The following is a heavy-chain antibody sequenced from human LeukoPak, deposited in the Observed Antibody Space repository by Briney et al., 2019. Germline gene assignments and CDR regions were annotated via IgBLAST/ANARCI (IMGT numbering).Heavy chain of an antibody. J-gene: IGHJ6*03. CDR1: GFTFSSYS. D-gene: IGHD2-15*01. V-gene: IGHV4-30-4*08. CDR3: AGAGSGGDYYYYMDV. CDR2: IYYSGST. Sequence: LRLSCAASGFTFSSYSMNWVRQAPGKGLEWIGYIYYSGSTYYNPSLKSRVTMSVDTSKNQFSLKLSSVTAADTAVYYCAGAGSGGDYYYYMDVWGKGTTVTVSS.